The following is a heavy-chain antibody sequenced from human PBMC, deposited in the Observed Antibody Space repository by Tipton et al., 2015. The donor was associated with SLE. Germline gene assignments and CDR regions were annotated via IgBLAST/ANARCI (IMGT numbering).Heavy chain of an antibody. V-gene: IGHV4-38-2*01. CDR3: ATGWWDADFYFDY. J-gene: IGHJ4*02. Sequence: TLSLTCVVSGYYISSGYYWGWIRQPPGKGLEWIGSVSHSEGTYYKPSLKSRVTISVDTSKNQFSLRLSSVTAADTAVYFCATGWWDADFYFDYWGQGALVTVSS. D-gene: IGHD2-15*01. CDR2: VSHSEGT. CDR1: GYYISSGYY.